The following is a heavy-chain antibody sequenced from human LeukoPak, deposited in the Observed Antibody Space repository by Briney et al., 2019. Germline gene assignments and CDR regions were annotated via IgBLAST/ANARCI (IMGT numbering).Heavy chain of an antibody. CDR1: GFTFSSYR. V-gene: IGHV3-23*01. Sequence: HSGGSLRLSCAASGFTFSSYRMNWVRQAPGKGLEWVSAISGSGGSTYYADSVKGRFTISRDNSKNTLYLQMNSLRAEDTAVFYCARDYSNYEGYMDVWGKGTTVTVSS. CDR3: ARDYSNYEGYMDV. CDR2: ISGSGGST. J-gene: IGHJ6*03. D-gene: IGHD4-11*01.